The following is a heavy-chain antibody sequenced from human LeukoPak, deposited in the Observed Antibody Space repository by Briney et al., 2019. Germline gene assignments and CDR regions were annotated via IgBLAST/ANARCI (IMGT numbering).Heavy chain of an antibody. D-gene: IGHD6-19*01. J-gene: IGHJ4*02. Sequence: GGSLRLSCAASGFTFSTYGMHWVRQAPGKGLEWVAVIWFDESNKYYADSVKGRFTISRDNSKNTLYLQMNSLRAEDTAVYYCVKDGYSSGWFPFDYWGQGTLVTVSS. V-gene: IGHV3-30*02. CDR3: VKDGYSSGWFPFDY. CDR2: IWFDESNK. CDR1: GFTFSTYG.